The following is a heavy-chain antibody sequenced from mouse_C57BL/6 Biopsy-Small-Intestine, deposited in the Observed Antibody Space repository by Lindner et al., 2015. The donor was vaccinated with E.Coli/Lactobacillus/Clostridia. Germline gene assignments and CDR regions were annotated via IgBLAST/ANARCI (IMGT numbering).Heavy chain of an antibody. J-gene: IGHJ1*03. CDR1: GFNIKDDY. CDR3: TTRGGGDWYFDV. V-gene: IGHV14-4*01. Sequence: VQLQESGAELVRPGASVKLSCTASGFNIKDDYMHWVKQRPEQGLEWIGWIDPENGDTEYASKFQGKATITADTSSNTAYLQLSSLTSEDTAVYYCTTRGGGDWYFDVWGTGTTVTVPS. CDR2: IDPENGDT.